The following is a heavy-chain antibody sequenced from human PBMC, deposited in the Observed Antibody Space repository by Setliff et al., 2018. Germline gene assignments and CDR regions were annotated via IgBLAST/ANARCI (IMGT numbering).Heavy chain of an antibody. Sequence: LGESLKISCKASGYIFTNYWIGWVRQMPGKGLEWMGVIYPGDSDTRYSPSFQGQVTISADKSIHTAYLQWSSLKASDTAIYYCTRHEDRNKCTSSSCYRENDAFDVWGQGAMVTVSS. CDR1: GYIFTNYW. D-gene: IGHD2-2*01. CDR2: IYPGDSDT. J-gene: IGHJ3*01. CDR3: TRHEDRNKCTSSSCYRENDAFDV. V-gene: IGHV5-51*01.